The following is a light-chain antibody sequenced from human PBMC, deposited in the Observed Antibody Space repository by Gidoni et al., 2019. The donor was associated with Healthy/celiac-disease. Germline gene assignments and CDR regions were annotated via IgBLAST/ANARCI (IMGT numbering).Light chain of an antibody. Sequence: DIQMPQSPSPLSASVGDRVTITCQASQDISNYLNWYQQKPGKAPKLLIYDESNLETGVPSRFSGSGSGTDFTFTISSLQPEDIATYYCQQYDNLLFTFGPXTKVDIK. J-gene: IGKJ3*01. CDR1: QDISNY. CDR2: DES. CDR3: QQYDNLLFT. V-gene: IGKV1-33*01.